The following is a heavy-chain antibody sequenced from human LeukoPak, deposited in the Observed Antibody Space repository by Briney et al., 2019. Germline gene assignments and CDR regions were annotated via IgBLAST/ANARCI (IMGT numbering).Heavy chain of an antibody. J-gene: IGHJ4*02. CDR2: ISTYNDDT. D-gene: IGHD2-2*01. CDR3: ARGCSSTSCKSPVDY. V-gene: IGHV1-18*01. CDR1: GYTFTNYG. Sequence: ASVKVSCKASGYTFTNYGINWLRQAPGQGLEWLGWISTYNDDTKYAQKFQGRVTMTTDTSTSTAYMELRSLRSDDTAVYYCARGCSSTSCKSPVDYWGQGTLVTVSS.